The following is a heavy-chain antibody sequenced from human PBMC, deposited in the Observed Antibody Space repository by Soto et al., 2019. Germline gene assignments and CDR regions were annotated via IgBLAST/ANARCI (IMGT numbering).Heavy chain of an antibody. Sequence: QVPLLQSGAEVKKPGASVKVSCKTSGYTFTSYAISWMRQAPGQGLEWLGWISAYNGTTNYAQKLHGRVTMTTDTSTGTAYMDLRSLRSDDTALYYCARVEAGPSPIAARRYYFDYWGQGTLVTVSS. J-gene: IGHJ4*02. CDR2: ISAYNGTT. D-gene: IGHD6-6*01. CDR3: ARVEAGPSPIAARRYYFDY. V-gene: IGHV1-18*04. CDR1: GYTFTSYA.